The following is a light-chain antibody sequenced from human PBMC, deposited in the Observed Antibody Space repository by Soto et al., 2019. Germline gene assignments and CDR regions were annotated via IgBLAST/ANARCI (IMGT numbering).Light chain of an antibody. CDR3: SSYTSSSPCV. J-gene: IGLJ1*01. CDR2: EVS. V-gene: IGLV2-14*01. CDR1: SSDIGIYNF. Sequence: QSALTQPASVSGSPGQSITIFCTGTSSDIGIYNFVSWYQQHPGKAPKLMIYEVSNRPSGVSNRFSGSKSGNMASLTISGLQAEDEADYYCSSYTSSSPCVFGTGTKLTVL.